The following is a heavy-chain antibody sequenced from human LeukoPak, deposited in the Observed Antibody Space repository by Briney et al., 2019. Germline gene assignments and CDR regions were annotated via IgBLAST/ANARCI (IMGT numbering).Heavy chain of an antibody. CDR3: ARGKRGSGRYYYYGMDV. Sequence: SETLSLTCAVYGGSFSGYYWSWIRQPPGKGLEWIGEINHSGSTNYNPSLKSRVTISVDTSKNQFYLKLSSVTAADTAVYYCARGKRGSGRYYYYGMDVWGQGTTVTVSS. J-gene: IGHJ6*02. CDR2: INHSGST. V-gene: IGHV4-34*01. CDR1: GGSFSGYY. D-gene: IGHD6-25*01.